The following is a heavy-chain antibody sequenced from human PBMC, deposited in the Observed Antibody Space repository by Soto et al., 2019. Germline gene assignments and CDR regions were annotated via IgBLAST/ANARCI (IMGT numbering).Heavy chain of an antibody. CDR2: ISYDGNNK. V-gene: IGHV3-30*03. CDR1: GFTYSNYG. Sequence: QVQLVESGGDVVQPGRSLRLSCAASGFTYSNYGMHWVRQAPGKGLDWVAVISYDGNNKYYGDSVKGRFTISRDNSKNTLYLQMNSLRTEDTAVYYCATFYLGSGTLTGAPWFDHWGQGTLVTVSS. CDR3: ATFYLGSGTLTGAPWFDH. D-gene: IGHD1-26*01. J-gene: IGHJ5*02.